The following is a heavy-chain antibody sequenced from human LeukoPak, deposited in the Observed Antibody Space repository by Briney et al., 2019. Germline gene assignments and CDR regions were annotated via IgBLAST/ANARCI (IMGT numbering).Heavy chain of an antibody. CDR1: GFIFNDYA. CDR3: ARDPTLGYPAYYGMDV. CDR2: ISASGGKT. Sequence: GGSLRLSCAASGFIFNDYAMSWVRQVPGKGLECVSVISASGGKTYNADSVKGRFTISRDNSKNTLYLQMNSLRVEDTAVYYCARDPTLGYPAYYGMDVWGQGTTVTVSS. D-gene: IGHD5-12*01. V-gene: IGHV3-23*01. J-gene: IGHJ6*02.